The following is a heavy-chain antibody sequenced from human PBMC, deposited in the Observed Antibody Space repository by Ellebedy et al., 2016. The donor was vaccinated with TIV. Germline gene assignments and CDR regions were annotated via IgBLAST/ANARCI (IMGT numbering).Heavy chain of an antibody. Sequence: GESLKISCTASGFNFGCPAMKWVRPAPGKGLEWVSSIGVSAYTTPYADAVEGRFTISRDNSRNTLYLQMNSLRREDTAIYFGAKDLRDTTGWGGATDIWGQGAMVTVSS. CDR2: IGVSAYTT. V-gene: IGHV3-23*01. CDR3: AKDLRDTTGWGGATDI. CDR1: GFNFGCPA. J-gene: IGHJ3*02. D-gene: IGHD1-26*01.